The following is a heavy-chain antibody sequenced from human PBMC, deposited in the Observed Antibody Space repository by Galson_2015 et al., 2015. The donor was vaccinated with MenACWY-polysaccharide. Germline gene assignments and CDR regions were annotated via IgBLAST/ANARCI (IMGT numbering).Heavy chain of an antibody. Sequence: SVKVSCKASGYRFTSYDINWVRQASGQGLEWMEWMNPNSGNTGYAQKFQGRVAMTRDTATSTAYIELGMLRYDDTAVYYCTRIIARKHTFVDSWGQGTLVSVS. CDR3: TRIIARKHTFVDS. J-gene: IGHJ4*02. D-gene: IGHD2-21*01. CDR2: MNPNSGNT. CDR1: GYRFTSYD. V-gene: IGHV1-8*01.